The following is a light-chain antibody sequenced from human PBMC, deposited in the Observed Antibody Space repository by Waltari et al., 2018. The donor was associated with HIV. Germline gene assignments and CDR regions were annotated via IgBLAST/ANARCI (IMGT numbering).Light chain of an antibody. Sequence: QSVLTQPPSASGTPGQRVTISCSGSSSNIGSNTVNWYQQLPGTAARLLIYSNNQRPSGVPYRFSGSKSGTSASLAISGLQSEDEADYYCAAWDDSLSGLVVFGGGTKLTVL. CDR1: SSNIGSNT. CDR3: AAWDDSLSGLVV. CDR2: SNN. J-gene: IGLJ2*01. V-gene: IGLV1-44*01.